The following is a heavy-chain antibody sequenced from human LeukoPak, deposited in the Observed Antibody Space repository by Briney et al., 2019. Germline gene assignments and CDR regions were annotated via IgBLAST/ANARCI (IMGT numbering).Heavy chain of an antibody. V-gene: IGHV1-2*02. J-gene: IGHJ5*02. CDR2: INPNSGGT. D-gene: IGHD3-9*01. Sequence: ASVKVSCKASGYTFTGYYMHWVRQAPGQGLEWMGWINPNSGGTNYAQKFQGRVTMTRDTSISTAYMELRRRRSDDTAVYYCAXHXDIXTGHPDLGGFDPRGQGTLVTVSS. CDR1: GYTFTGYY. CDR3: AXHXDIXTGHPDLGGFDP.